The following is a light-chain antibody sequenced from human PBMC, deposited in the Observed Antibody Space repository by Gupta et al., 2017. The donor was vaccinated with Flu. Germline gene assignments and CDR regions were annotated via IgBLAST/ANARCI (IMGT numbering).Light chain of an antibody. J-gene: IGLJ1*01. CDR1: SSDIGTDNR. CDR2: EVS. V-gene: IGLV2-18*02. CDR3: SSYTSSYTFV. Sequence: TSSDIGTDNRVSWYQQSPGTAPKLMIYEVSNRPSGVPDRFSGSKSGNTASLTISGLQGEDEADYYCSSYTSSYTFVFGTGTKVTVL.